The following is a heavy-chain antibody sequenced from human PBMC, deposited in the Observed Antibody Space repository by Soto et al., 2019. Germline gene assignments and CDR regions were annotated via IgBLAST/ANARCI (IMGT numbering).Heavy chain of an antibody. Sequence: PSETLSLTCAVYGGSFSGYYWSWIRQPPGKGLEWIGEINHSGSTNYNPSLKSRVTISVDTSKNQFSLKLSSVTAADTAVYYCARARRGGHGQYSHYYYYYGMDVWGQGTTVTVSS. CDR3: ARARRGGHGQYSHYYYYYGMDV. CDR1: GGSFSGYY. D-gene: IGHD5-18*01. CDR2: INHSGST. V-gene: IGHV4-34*01. J-gene: IGHJ6*02.